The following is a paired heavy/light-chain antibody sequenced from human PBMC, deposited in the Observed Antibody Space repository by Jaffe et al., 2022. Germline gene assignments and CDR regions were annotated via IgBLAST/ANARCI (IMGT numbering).Heavy chain of an antibody. V-gene: IGHV3-30*02. CDR3: AGGYDDKGPEY. J-gene: IGHJ4*02. CDR1: GFIFSSYG. D-gene: IGHD3-16*01. CDR2: IQYDGHTK. Sequence: QVQVVESGGGVVQPGGSLRLSCEASGFIFSSYGMHWVRQAPGKGLEYVSFIQYDGHTKYYADAVRGRFTISRDNSKNTVYLQMNSLRKDDTAVYYCAGGYDDKGPEYWGQGALVTVSS.
Light chain of an antibody. Sequence: SYELTQPPSVSVSPGQTAMITCSGDALPNKFVYWYQQKSGQAPVLVIYDDDKRPSGIPTRFSGSISETMATLTISGAQVQDEAAYYCYSRDTSNNPWVFGGGTKLTVL. CDR2: DDD. CDR3: YSRDTSNNPWV. V-gene: IGLV3-10*01. J-gene: IGLJ3*02. CDR1: ALPNKF.